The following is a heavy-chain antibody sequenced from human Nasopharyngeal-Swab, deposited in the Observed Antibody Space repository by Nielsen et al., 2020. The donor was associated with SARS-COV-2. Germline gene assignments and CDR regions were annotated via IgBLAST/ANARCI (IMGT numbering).Heavy chain of an antibody. Sequence: SETLSLTCTVSGGSISSSSYYWGWIRQPPGKGLEWIGSIYYSGCTYYNPSLKSRVTISVDTSKNQFSLKLSSVTAADTAVYYCVGSSWYGDYYYYYGMDVWGQGTTVTVSS. J-gene: IGHJ6*02. CDR3: VGSSWYGDYYYYYGMDV. CDR2: IYYSGCT. D-gene: IGHD6-13*01. CDR1: GGSISSSSYY. V-gene: IGHV4-39*07.